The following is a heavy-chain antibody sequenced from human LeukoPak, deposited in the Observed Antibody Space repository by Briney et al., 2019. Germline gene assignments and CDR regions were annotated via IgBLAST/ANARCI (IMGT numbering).Heavy chain of an antibody. V-gene: IGHV3-23*01. J-gene: IGHJ4*02. CDR1: GLSFSSYG. D-gene: IGHD5/OR15-5a*01. Sequence: GGSLRLSCAASGLSFSSYGMNWVRQAPGKGLEWVSAISGSGGSTYYADSVKGRFTISRDNSKNTLYLQMNSLRAEDTAVYYCAKEVYIRALHYFDYWGQGTLVTASS. CDR3: AKEVYIRALHYFDY. CDR2: ISGSGGST.